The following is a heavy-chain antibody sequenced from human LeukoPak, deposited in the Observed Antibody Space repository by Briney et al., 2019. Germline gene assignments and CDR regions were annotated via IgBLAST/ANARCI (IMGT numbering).Heavy chain of an antibody. V-gene: IGHV4-59*01. Sequence: SETLSLTCTVSGGSISSYYWSWIRQPPGKGLEWIGYIYYSGSTNYNPSLKSRVTISVDTSKNQFSLKLGSVTAADTAVYYCARAPNWPYYYYYYMDVWGKGTTVTVSS. J-gene: IGHJ6*03. CDR1: GGSISSYY. D-gene: IGHD7-27*01. CDR3: ARAPNWPYYYYYYMDV. CDR2: IYYSGST.